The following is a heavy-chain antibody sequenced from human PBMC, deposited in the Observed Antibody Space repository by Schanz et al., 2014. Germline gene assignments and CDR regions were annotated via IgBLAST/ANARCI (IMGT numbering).Heavy chain of an antibody. CDR3: VRDTDYHFDY. CDR1: GFTFSDSW. Sequence: EVQLLESGGGLVQPGGSLRLSCAASGFTFSDSWMHWVRQAPGKGLVWVSRTSNDGSFTTFADSVKGRFTISRDNVKNTLYLQMNSLRAEDKAVYYCVRDTDYHFDYWGQGTLVTVSS. V-gene: IGHV3-74*01. J-gene: IGHJ4*02. CDR2: TSNDGSFT. D-gene: IGHD4-17*01.